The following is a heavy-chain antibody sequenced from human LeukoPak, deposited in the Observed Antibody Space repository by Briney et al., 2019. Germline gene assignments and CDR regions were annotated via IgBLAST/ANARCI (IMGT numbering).Heavy chain of an antibody. CDR1: GFTFSSYA. CDR3: ASIDSTAITDY. D-gene: IGHD5-18*01. Sequence: GGSLRLSCAASGFTFSSYAMHWVRQAPGKGLEWVAVISYDGSNKYYADSVKGRFTISRDNSKNTLYLQMNSLRAEDTAVYYCASIDSTAITDYWSQGTLVTVSS. J-gene: IGHJ4*02. V-gene: IGHV3-30-3*01. CDR2: ISYDGSNK.